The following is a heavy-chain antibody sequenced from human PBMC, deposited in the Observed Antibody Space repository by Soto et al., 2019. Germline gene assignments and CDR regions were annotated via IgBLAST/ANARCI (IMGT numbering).Heavy chain of an antibody. V-gene: IGHV4-30-2*01. CDR3: ARVKVGDLFRFNWF. Sequence: SETLSLTCTVSGGSISSGNFSWTWIRQPPGKGLEWIAYIFHTGSTFYNSSLKPRVSISVDRSKNQFSLKLKFVTETDTAVYYCARVKVGDLFRFNWF. D-gene: IGHD3-3*01. CDR2: IFHTGST. CDR1: GGSISSGNFS. J-gene: IGHJ5*01.